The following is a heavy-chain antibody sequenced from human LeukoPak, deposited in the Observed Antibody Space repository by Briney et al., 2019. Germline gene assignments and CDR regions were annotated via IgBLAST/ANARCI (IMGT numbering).Heavy chain of an antibody. CDR3: ARDAQDLPAPGY. V-gene: IGHV3-33*01. CDR1: GFTFSSYG. CDR2: IWYDGSNK. Sequence: GRSLRLSCAASGFTFSSYGMHWVRQAPGKGLEWVAVIWYDGSNKYYADSVKGRFTISRDNSKNTLYLQMNSLRAEDTAVYYCARDAQDLPAPGYWGQGTLVTVSS. D-gene: IGHD2-2*01. J-gene: IGHJ4*02.